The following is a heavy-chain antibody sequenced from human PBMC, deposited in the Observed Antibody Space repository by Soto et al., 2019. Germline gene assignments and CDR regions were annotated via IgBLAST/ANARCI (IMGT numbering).Heavy chain of an antibody. CDR2: ISGSGGST. D-gene: IGHD1-26*01. V-gene: IGHV3-23*01. CDR1: GFTFSSYA. CDR3: AKDRIVGAIYYGMDV. J-gene: IGHJ6*02. Sequence: GGSLRLSCAASGFTFSSYAMSWVRQAPGKGLEWVSAISGSGGSTYYADSVKGRFTISRNNSKNRMYLQMNSLRAEDTAVYYCAKDRIVGAIYYGMDVWGQGTTVTVSS.